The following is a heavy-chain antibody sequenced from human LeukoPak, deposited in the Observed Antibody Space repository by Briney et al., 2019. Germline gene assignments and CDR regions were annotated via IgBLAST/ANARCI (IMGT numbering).Heavy chain of an antibody. CDR3: AGGNGPYFDY. J-gene: IGHJ4*02. CDR1: GYTFTTYD. CDR2: QVPQSGNT. Sequence: ASVKVSCKASGYTFTTYDINWVRPAAGQGPVWMGWQVPQSGNTVYAQEFQGRVTMTRDTSISTFYMELSSLTSDDTAVYFCAGGNGPYFDYWGQGTPVTVSP. V-gene: IGHV1-8*01.